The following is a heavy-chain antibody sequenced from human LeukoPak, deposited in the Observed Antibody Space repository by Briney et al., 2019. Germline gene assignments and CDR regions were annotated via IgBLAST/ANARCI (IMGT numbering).Heavy chain of an antibody. CDR2: IIPIFGTA. D-gene: IGHD4-11*01. V-gene: IGHV1-69*13. J-gene: IGHJ4*02. CDR1: GGTFSSYA. CDR3: ARERGGLTTVTTPLGY. Sequence: GASVKVSCKASGGTFSSYAISWVRQAPGQGLEWMGGIIPIFGTANYAQKFQGRVTITADESTSTAYMELSSLRSEDTAVYYCARERGGLTTVTTPLGYRGQGTLVTVSS.